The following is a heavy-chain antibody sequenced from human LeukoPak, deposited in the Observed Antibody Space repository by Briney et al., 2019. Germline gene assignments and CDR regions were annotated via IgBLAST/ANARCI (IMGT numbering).Heavy chain of an antibody. CDR1: GFTFSSYA. J-gene: IGHJ5*02. CDR3: AKSGSGSPLNWLDP. CDR2: ISGSGGST. D-gene: IGHD3-10*01. Sequence: GGSLRLSCAASGFTFSSYAMSWVRQAPGKGLEWVSAISGSGGSTYYADSVKGRFTISRDNSKNTLYLQMNSLRAEDTAVYYCAKSGSGSPLNWLDPWGQGTLVTVSS. V-gene: IGHV3-23*01.